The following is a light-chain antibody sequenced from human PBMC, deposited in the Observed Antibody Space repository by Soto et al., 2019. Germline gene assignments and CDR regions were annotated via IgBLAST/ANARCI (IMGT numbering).Light chain of an antibody. J-gene: IGKJ1*01. V-gene: IGKV1-5*01. CDR2: DAS. CDR3: QQYNSYPRT. Sequence: DIQMTQSPSTLSASVGDRVTITCRASQSISSWLAWYQQKPGKAPKLLIYDASSLESGVPSRFSGSGSGTEFILTISSLQPDDFAIYYCQQYNSYPRTFGQGTKVEIK. CDR1: QSISSW.